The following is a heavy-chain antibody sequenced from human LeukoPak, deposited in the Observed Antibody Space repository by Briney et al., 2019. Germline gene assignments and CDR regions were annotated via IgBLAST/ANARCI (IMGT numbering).Heavy chain of an antibody. CDR2: IYYSGST. D-gene: IGHD3-22*01. CDR3: ARDAYYYDSSGYYSGWFDP. CDR1: GGSISSGGYY. V-gene: IGHV4-31*03. J-gene: IGHJ5*02. Sequence: SQTLSLTCTVSGGSISSGGYYWSWIRQHPGTGLEWIGYIYYSGSTYYNPSLKSRVTISVDTSKNQFSLKLSSVTAADTAVYYCARDAYYYDSSGYYSGWFDPWGQGTLVTVSS.